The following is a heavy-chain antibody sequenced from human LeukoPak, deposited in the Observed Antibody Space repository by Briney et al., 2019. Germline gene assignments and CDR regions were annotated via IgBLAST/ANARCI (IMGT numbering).Heavy chain of an antibody. CDR1: GFTFSSYW. CDR3: AREPDNYSYTTWGHFQH. V-gene: IGHV3-7*01. D-gene: IGHD5-18*01. CDR2: IKQDGSEK. J-gene: IGHJ1*01. Sequence: GGSLRLSCAASGFTFSSYWMSWVRQAPGKGLEWVANIKQDGSEKYYVDSVKGRFTISRDNAKNSLYLQMNSLRPEDTAVYYCAREPDNYSYTTWGHFQHWGQGTLVTVSS.